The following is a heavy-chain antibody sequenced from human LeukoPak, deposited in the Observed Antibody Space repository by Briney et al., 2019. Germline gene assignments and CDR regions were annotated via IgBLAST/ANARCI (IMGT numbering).Heavy chain of an antibody. CDR3: ARPSYYYDSSGYYY. CDR2: IKQDGSEK. V-gene: IGHV3-7*01. Sequence: PGGSLRLSCAASGFTFSSYWMSWVRQAPGKGLEWVANIKQDGSEKYYVDSVKGRFTISRDYAKNSLYLQMNSLRAEDTAVYYCARPSYYYDSSGYYYWGQGTLVTVSS. D-gene: IGHD3-22*01. CDR1: GFTFSSYW. J-gene: IGHJ4*02.